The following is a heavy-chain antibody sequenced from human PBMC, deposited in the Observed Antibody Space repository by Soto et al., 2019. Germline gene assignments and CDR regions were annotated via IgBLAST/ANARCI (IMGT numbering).Heavy chain of an antibody. D-gene: IGHD6-6*01. CDR1: GGTFTSHA. J-gene: IGHJ6*02. CDR3: ARSMRPARPEYYYYGFDV. CDR2: ITPLFGIA. Sequence: QVRLVQSGTEVKEPGSSVKVSCEASGGTFTSHAFSWVRQAPGQGLEWMGGITPLFGIANYAQKFQGRVTFTADESTTTVSMEVSSLRSEDTAVYYCARSMRPARPEYYYYGFDVWGQGTTVTVSS. V-gene: IGHV1-69*01.